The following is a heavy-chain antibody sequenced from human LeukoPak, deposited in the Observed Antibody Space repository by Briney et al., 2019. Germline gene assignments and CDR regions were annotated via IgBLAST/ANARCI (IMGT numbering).Heavy chain of an antibody. CDR3: ARVFPIAVAGTEFDH. Sequence: ASVKVSCKASGYTFTGYYMHWVRQAPGQGLEWMGWINPNSGGTNYAQKFQGRVTMTRDTSISTAYMELSRLRSDDTAVYYCARVFPIAVAGTEFDHWGQGTLVTVSS. V-gene: IGHV1-2*02. CDR2: INPNSGGT. D-gene: IGHD6-19*01. CDR1: GYTFTGYY. J-gene: IGHJ4*02.